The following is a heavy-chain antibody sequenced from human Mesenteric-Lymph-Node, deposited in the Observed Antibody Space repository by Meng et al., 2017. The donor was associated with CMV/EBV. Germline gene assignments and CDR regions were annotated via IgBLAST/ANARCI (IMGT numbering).Heavy chain of an antibody. CDR2: IHSDYSGGNT. V-gene: IGHV3-53*01. J-gene: IGHJ2*01. CDR1: GLPVSGNY. D-gene: IGHD4-23*01. CDR3: ARVYGGNSVVGSYWYFDL. Sequence: GGSLRLSCAASGLPVSGNYICWVRQAPGKGLEWIALIHSDYSGGNTFYADSVKGRFTISRDNSKNTVHLQMKSLRVDDTAVYYCARVYGGNSVVGSYWYFDLWGRGTLVTVSS.